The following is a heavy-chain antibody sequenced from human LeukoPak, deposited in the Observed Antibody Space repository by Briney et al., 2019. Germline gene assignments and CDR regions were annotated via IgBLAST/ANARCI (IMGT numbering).Heavy chain of an antibody. CDR2: IDPGDSDT. V-gene: IGHV5-51*01. Sequence: GESLKISCKGSGYAFTTYWIAWVRQMPGKGLEWMGIIDPGDSDTRYSPSFQGQVTISADKSISTAYLQWSSLKASDTAMYYCATTAMDNFDYWGQGTLVTVSS. CDR3: ATTAMDNFDY. CDR1: GYAFTTYW. D-gene: IGHD5-18*01. J-gene: IGHJ4*02.